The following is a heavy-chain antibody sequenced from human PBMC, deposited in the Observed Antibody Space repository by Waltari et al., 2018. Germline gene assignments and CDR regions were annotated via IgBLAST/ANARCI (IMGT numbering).Heavy chain of an antibody. CDR2: FDPEDGET. CDR1: GYTLHELS. D-gene: IGHD3-16*02. V-gene: IGHV1-24*01. Sequence: QVQLVQSGAEVKKPGASVKVSCQVSGYTLHELSMHWVRQAPGKGLEWMGGFDPEDGETIYGQKFQGRVTMTEDTSTDTAYMELSSLRSEDTAVYYCATVDYVWGSYRSLGYWGQGTLVTVSS. J-gene: IGHJ4*02. CDR3: ATVDYVWGSYRSLGY.